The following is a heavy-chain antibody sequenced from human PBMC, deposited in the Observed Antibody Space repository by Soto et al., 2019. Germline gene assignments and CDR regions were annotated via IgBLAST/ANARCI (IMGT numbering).Heavy chain of an antibody. CDR3: ARRIRFLEAFDF. CDR1: GDSFTSSRYS. CDR2: VYYSGNT. J-gene: IGHJ4*02. Sequence: QVQLQESGPGLVKPSETLSLFCTVSGDSFTSSRYSWGWIRQPPGKGLEWIGSVYYSGNTQYNPSLKSRVTISVDSSKNQFSLKMTSVTAADTAVYFCARRIRFLEAFDFWGQGTLVTVSS. V-gene: IGHV4-39*01. D-gene: IGHD3-3*01.